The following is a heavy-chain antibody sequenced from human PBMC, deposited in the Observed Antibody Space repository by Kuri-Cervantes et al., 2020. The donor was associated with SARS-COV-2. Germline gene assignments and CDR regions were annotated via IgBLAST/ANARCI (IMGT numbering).Heavy chain of an antibody. D-gene: IGHD3-3*01. CDR2: IRSKAYGGTT. CDR1: GFTFGDYA. V-gene: IGHV3-49*04. CDR3: TRYDFWSATHFDY. J-gene: IGHJ4*02. Sequence: GESLKISCTASGFTFGDYAMSCVRQAPGKGLEWVGFIRSKAYGGTTEYAASVKGRFTISRDDSKSIAYLQMNSLKTEDTAVYYCTRYDFWSATHFDYWGQGTLVTGSS.